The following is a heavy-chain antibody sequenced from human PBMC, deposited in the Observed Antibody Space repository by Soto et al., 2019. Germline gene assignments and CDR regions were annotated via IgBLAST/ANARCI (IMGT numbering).Heavy chain of an antibody. Sequence: PSETLSLTCAVSGGSFSGFYWSWIRQSSGKGLEWIGEIDHSGITNHNTALKSRATMSVDTSKNQFSLKLRSVTAADTAVYYCARGVSVTLAVQGGAPDKNYFDSWSQGTLVPVSS. D-gene: IGHD1-26*01. V-gene: IGHV4-34*04. CDR1: GGSFSGFY. J-gene: IGHJ4*02. CDR2: IDHSGIT. CDR3: ARGVSVTLAVQGGAPDKNYFDS.